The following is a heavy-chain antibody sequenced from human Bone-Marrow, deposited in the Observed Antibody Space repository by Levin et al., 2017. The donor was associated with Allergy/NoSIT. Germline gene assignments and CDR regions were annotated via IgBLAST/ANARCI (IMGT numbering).Heavy chain of an antibody. Sequence: PGGSLRLSCAAFGFTFNHYWMTWVRQAPGKGLEWVANINQEGSETNYVDSVKGRFTISRDNTKNSLYLQMNSLRGEDTARYFCARASGRGSTFDYWVQGILVTVSS. V-gene: IGHV3-7*01. D-gene: IGHD3-10*01. J-gene: IGHJ4*02. CDR1: GFTFNHYW. CDR3: ARASGRGSTFDY. CDR2: INQEGSET.